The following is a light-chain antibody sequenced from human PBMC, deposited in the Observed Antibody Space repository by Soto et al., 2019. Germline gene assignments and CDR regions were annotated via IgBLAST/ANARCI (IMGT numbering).Light chain of an antibody. J-gene: IGLJ1*01. CDR2: DFT. Sequence: QSVLTQPASVSGSPGQSITISCTGTSSEVGGYNYISWYQQHPVKAPKIMIYDFTNRPSGVSDRSSGSKSGNTASLTISGLQAEDEADYYCSSYTSSSTPYVFGTGTKVTVL. V-gene: IGLV2-14*01. CDR1: SSEVGGYNY. CDR3: SSYTSSSTPYV.